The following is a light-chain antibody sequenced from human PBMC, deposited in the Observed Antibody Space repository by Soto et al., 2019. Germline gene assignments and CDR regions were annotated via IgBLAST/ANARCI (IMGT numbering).Light chain of an antibody. Sequence: DIVMTQSPLSLPVTPGEPASISCRSSQSLLHSNGYNYLDWYLQKPGQSPQLMIYLGSNRASGVPDRFSGSGTGTDLTLKSSIVEAEDVGVDYCMQALQLPAMFGQGAKLENK. CDR1: QSLLHSNGYNY. CDR2: LGS. V-gene: IGKV2-28*01. CDR3: MQALQLPAM. J-gene: IGKJ2*01.